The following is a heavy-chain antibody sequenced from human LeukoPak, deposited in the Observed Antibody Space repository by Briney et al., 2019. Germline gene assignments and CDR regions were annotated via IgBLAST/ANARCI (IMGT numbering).Heavy chain of an antibody. D-gene: IGHD6-19*01. J-gene: IGHJ4*02. V-gene: IGHV3-15*01. Sequence: GGSLRLSCAASGFTFSNAWMSWVRQAPGKGLEWVGRIKSKTDGGTTDYAAPVKGRFSIYRDDSKNTLYLQMNSLKTEDTAVYYCTTDVSSSGWSRDKFDYWGQGTLVTVSS. CDR3: TTDVSSSGWSRDKFDY. CDR2: IKSKTDGGTT. CDR1: GFTFSNAW.